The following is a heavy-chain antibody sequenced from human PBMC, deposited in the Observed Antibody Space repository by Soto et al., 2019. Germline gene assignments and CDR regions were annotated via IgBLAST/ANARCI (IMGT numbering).Heavy chain of an antibody. CDR3: AGGGIAATEVVAY. D-gene: IGHD6-13*01. V-gene: IGHV5-10-1*01. CDR2: IDPSDSYT. CDR1: YC. J-gene: IGHJ4*01. Sequence: YCIRRVRKKQGKGLEWMGRIDPSDSYTNYSPSLQGHVTISADKSISTAYLQWSSLKASDTVMYYCAGGGIAATEVVAYLGHRTLVTV.